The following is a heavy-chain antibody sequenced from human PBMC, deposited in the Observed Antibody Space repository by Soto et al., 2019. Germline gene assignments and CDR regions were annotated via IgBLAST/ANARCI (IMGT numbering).Heavy chain of an antibody. Sequence: PSRTLSLTCTVSGGSVSSGSYYWSWIRQPPGKGLEWIGYIYYSGSTNYNPSLKSRVTISVDTSKNQFSLKLSSVTAADTAVYYCARDRRWVVLYYQCSGMDVWGPGSRHTLSS. CDR2: IYYSGST. V-gene: IGHV4-61*01. CDR3: ARDRRWVVLYYQCSGMDV. CDR1: GGSVSSGSYY. J-gene: IGHJ6*02. D-gene: IGHD2-15*01.